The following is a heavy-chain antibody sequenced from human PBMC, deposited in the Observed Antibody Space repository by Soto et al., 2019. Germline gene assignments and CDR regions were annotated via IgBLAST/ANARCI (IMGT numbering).Heavy chain of an antibody. D-gene: IGHD4-17*01. CDR1: GGSISSYY. Sequence: ASETLSLTCTVSGGSISSYYWSWIRQPPGKGLEWIGEINHSGSTNYNPSLKSRVTISVDTSKNQFSLKLSSVTAADTAVYYCARGEDYGGNSYYYYGMDVWGQGTTVTVSS. CDR3: ARGEDYGGNSYYYYGMDV. V-gene: IGHV4-34*01. J-gene: IGHJ6*02. CDR2: INHSGST.